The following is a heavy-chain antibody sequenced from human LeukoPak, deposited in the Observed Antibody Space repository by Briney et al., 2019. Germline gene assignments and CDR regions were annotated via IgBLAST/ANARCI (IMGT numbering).Heavy chain of an antibody. V-gene: IGHV4-39*07. J-gene: IGHJ4*02. D-gene: IGHD4-23*01. Sequence: SETLSLTCTVSGGSISSSSYYWGWIRQPPGKGLEWIGSIYYSGSTYYNPSLKSRVTISVDRSKNQFSLKLSSVTAADTAVYYCARNHGGNSAFDYWGQGTLVTVSS. CDR3: ARNHGGNSAFDY. CDR2: IYYSGST. CDR1: GGSISSSSYY.